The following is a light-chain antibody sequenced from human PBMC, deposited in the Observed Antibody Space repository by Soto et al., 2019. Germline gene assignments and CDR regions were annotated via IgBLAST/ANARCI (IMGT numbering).Light chain of an antibody. CDR2: KAS. V-gene: IGKV1-5*03. CDR1: QTISSW. Sequence: DIQMTQSPSTLSGSVGDRVTITGRASQTISSWLAWYQQKPGKAPKLLIYKASTLKSGVPSRFSGSGSGTEFTLTISSLQPDDFATYYCQQFNSYSRTFGQGTQVDIK. J-gene: IGKJ1*01. CDR3: QQFNSYSRT.